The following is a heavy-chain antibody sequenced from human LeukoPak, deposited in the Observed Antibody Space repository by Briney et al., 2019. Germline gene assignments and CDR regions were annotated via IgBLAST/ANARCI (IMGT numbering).Heavy chain of an antibody. J-gene: IGHJ4*02. V-gene: IGHV3-7*05. Sequence: PGGSLRLSCAASGFTFSTYWMNWGRQAPGKGLEWVASINQDGSQKYYVDSVKGRFTISRDDAKNSVYLQMNSLRAEDTAVYYCARGEFRDSGGWVDYWGQGALVTVSS. CDR2: INQDGSQK. CDR3: ARGEFRDSGGWVDY. D-gene: IGHD3-10*01. CDR1: GFTFSTYW.